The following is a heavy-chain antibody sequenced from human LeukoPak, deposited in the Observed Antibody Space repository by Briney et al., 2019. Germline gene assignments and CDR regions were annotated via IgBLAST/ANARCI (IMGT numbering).Heavy chain of an antibody. D-gene: IGHD3-10*01. Sequence: PGGSLRLSCAASGFTLCSYDMHWVRPATGKGLEWVAAIDNAGETYYPGSVKGRFTISRENAKNSLYLQMNSLKAGDTAVYFCTRRMKGLGSYSHGFDIWGQGTMVTVSS. CDR1: GFTLCSYD. CDR3: TRRMKGLGSYSHGFDI. V-gene: IGHV3-13*04. J-gene: IGHJ3*02. CDR2: IDNAGET.